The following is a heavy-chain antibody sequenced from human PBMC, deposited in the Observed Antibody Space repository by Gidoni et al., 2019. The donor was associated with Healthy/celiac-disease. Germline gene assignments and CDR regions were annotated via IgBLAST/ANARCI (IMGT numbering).Heavy chain of an antibody. V-gene: IGHV3-21*01. CDR2: ISSSSSYI. CDR3: AKAGYCSGGSCLGTDAFDI. Sequence: EVPLVESGGGLVKPGRSLRLSCAASEFTFTSYSMNWVRQAPGKGLEWVSSISSSSSYIYYADSVKGRFTISRDNDKISLYLQMNSLRAEETAVYYCAKAGYCSGGSCLGTDAFDIWGQGTMVTVSS. CDR1: EFTFTSYS. D-gene: IGHD2-15*01. J-gene: IGHJ3*02.